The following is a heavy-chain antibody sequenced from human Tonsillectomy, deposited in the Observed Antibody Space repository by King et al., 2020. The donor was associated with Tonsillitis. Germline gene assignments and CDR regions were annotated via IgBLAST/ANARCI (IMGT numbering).Heavy chain of an antibody. J-gene: IGHJ3*02. V-gene: IGHV3-9*01. CDR3: AKGAYSTVAGHAVGGAFDI. CDR2: ISWNSGSI. Sequence: VQLVESGGGLVQPVRSLRLSCAASGFTFDDYAMHWVRQAPGKGLEWVAGISWNSGSIGYADSVKGRFTISRDNAKTSLYLQMNSLRAEDTALYYCAKGAYSTVAGHAVGGAFDIWGQGTMVTVSS. D-gene: IGHD6-19*01. CDR1: GFTFDDYA.